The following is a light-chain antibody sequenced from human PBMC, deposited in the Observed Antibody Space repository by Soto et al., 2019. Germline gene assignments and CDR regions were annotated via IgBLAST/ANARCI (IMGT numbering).Light chain of an antibody. CDR3: KQYVTTLWT. CDR1: QSLSSSY. J-gene: IGKJ1*01. CDR2: GAS. V-gene: IGKV3-20*01. Sequence: EIVLTQSTGTLALSPGERATLSCRASQSLSSSYLAWYQQSPGQATGLIIYGASLRATGILDRCSGRGSRTDFPVSISRLVTENYTVYYCKQYVTTLWTLGKGT.